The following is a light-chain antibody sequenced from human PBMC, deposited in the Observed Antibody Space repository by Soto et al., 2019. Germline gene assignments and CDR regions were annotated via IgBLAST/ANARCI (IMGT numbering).Light chain of an antibody. CDR2: DAS. CDR3: QQRSNWPLT. V-gene: IGKV3-11*01. CDR1: QSVSSY. Sequence: EIVLTQSPATLSLSQGERPTLSCRASQSVSSYLAWYQQKPGQAPRLLIYDASHRATGIPARFSGSGSGTDFTLTISSLEPEDFAVYYWQQRSNWPLTFGGGTKVEIK. J-gene: IGKJ4*01.